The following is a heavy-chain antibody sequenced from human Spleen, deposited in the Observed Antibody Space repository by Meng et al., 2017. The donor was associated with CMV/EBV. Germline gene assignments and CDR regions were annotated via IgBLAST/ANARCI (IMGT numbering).Heavy chain of an antibody. D-gene: IGHD2-2*01. CDR3: ARAHQYCSSTSCYPGY. J-gene: IGHJ4*02. CDR1: GYMFTGYY. Sequence: ASVKVSCKASGYMFTGYYVHWVRRAPGQGLEWMGWINPNSGGTNYAQNFQGRVTMTRDTSISTAYMELSRLRSDDTAVYYCARAHQYCSSTSCYPGYWGQGTLVTVSS. V-gene: IGHV1-2*02. CDR2: INPNSGGT.